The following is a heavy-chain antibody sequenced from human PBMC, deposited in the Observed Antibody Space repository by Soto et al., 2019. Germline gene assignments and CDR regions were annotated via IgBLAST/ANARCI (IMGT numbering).Heavy chain of an antibody. CDR1: GYTFTGYY. J-gene: IGHJ4*02. CDR2: IDPNSGGT. CDR3: ARTQCSSTRCYVGSWDY. Sequence: QVQLVQSGAEVKKPGASVKVSCKASGYTFTGYYMHWVRQAPGQGLEWMGWIDPNSGGTNYAQKFQRWVTMTRDTSISTGYMELSRLRSDDTAVYYCARTQCSSTRCYVGSWDYWGQGTLVTVSS. D-gene: IGHD2-2*01. V-gene: IGHV1-2*04.